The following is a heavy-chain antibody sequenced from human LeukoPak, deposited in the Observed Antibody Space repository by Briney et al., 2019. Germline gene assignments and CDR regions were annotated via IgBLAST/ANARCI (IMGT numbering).Heavy chain of an antibody. CDR1: GFIFSSYA. CDR3: AKVTYDYVWGSYEN. D-gene: IGHD3-16*01. J-gene: IGHJ4*02. CDR2: ISGSGGNT. V-gene: IGHV3-23*01. Sequence: GGSLRLSCAASGFIFSSYAMSWVRQAPGKGLEWVSGISGSGGNTYYADSVKGRFTISRDNSKNTLYLQMNSLRAEDTAVYYCAKVTYDYVWGSYENWGQGTLVTASS.